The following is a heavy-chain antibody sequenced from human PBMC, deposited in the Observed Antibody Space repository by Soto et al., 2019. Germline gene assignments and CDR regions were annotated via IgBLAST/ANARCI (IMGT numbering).Heavy chain of an antibody. CDR1: GYTLISYG. CDR3: AREQTKWLKDAFDL. Sequence: QVQLVQSGGEVKEPGASVRVSCKASGYTLISYGINWVRQAPGQGLEWLGWISPYNGKTDYAQKLQGRVTMTTDTSTSTAYMELRSLTSDDTAVYDCAREQTKWLKDAFDLWGQGTLVTVSS. V-gene: IGHV1-18*01. CDR2: ISPYNGKT. J-gene: IGHJ3*01. D-gene: IGHD5-12*01.